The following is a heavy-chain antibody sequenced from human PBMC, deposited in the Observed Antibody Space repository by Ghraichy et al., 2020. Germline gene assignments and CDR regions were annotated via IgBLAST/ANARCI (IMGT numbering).Heavy chain of an antibody. Sequence: SQTLSLTCAVYGGSFTSYYWSWIRQPPGKGLEWIGEINHYGSTNYNPSLKSRVTFSVDRSKDQFSLKLNSVTAADTAVFYCARGRKSSQQLVPLPFDYWGRGILLTVSS. CDR3: ARGRKSSQQLVPLPFDY. V-gene: IGHV4-34*01. J-gene: IGHJ4*02. D-gene: IGHD6-13*01. CDR1: GGSFTSYY. CDR2: INHYGST.